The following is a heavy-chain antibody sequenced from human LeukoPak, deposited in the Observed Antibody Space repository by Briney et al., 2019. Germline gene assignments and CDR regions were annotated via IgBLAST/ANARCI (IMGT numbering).Heavy chain of an antibody. CDR2: ISYDGSNK. J-gene: IGHJ4*02. CDR1: GFTFSSYG. Sequence: GRSLRLSCAASGFTFSSYGMHWVRQAPGKGLEWVAVISYDGSNKYYADSVKGRFTISRDNSKNTLYLQMNSLRAEDTAVYYCAKDLRFLEWSSFDYWGQGTLVTVSS. CDR3: AKDLRFLEWSSFDY. D-gene: IGHD3-3*01. V-gene: IGHV3-30*18.